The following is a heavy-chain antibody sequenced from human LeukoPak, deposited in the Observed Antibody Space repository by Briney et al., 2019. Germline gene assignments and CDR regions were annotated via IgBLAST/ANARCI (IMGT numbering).Heavy chain of an antibody. V-gene: IGHV1-8*01. CDR3: ARGRSGNDAFDI. J-gene: IGHJ3*02. Sequence: GASVKVSCKASGYTFTSYGISWVRQAPGHGLEWMGWISGNNNNADYAQKFQGRVTITRNTSISTAYMELSSLRSEDTAVYYCARGRSGNDAFDIWGQGTMVTVSS. D-gene: IGHD1-1*01. CDR2: ISGNNNNA. CDR1: GYTFTSYG.